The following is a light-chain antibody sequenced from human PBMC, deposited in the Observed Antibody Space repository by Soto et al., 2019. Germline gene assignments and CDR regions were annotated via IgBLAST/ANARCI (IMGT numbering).Light chain of an antibody. V-gene: IGKV3-15*01. CDR2: DVS. CDR3: QQYNNWPWT. J-gene: IGKJ1*01. CDR1: QSVSIN. Sequence: EIVMTQSPATLSVSPGERATLSCRASQSVSINLVWYQQKPGQAPRLLIYDVSTRATGIPARFSGSGSGTEFTLTISSLQSEDFAVYYCQQYNNWPWTFGQGTKVEIK.